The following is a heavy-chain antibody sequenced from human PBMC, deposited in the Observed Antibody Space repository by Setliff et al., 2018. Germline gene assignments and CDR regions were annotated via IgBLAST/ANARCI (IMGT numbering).Heavy chain of an antibody. J-gene: IGHJ4*02. Sequence: PGGSLRLSCAASGFTFNTYTKGWIRQAPGKGLEWVSTAPISGATFYTDSVKGRFTISRDSSKNTVYLQLNSLRREDTAIYFCTRGARDFDTCGRGTLVTVSA. CDR2: APISGAT. CDR3: TRGARDFDT. V-gene: IGHV3-23*01. CDR1: GFTFNTYT. D-gene: IGHD3-10*01.